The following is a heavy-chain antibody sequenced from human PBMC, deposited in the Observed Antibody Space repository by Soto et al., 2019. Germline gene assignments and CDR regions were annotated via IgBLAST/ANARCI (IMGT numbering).Heavy chain of an antibody. CDR3: ARDNGSGPYMDV. V-gene: IGHV1-2*04. J-gene: IGHJ6*03. CDR2: INPNSGGT. D-gene: IGHD3-10*01. CDR1: GYTFTGYY. Sequence: ASVKVSCKASGYTFTGYYMHWVRQAPGQGLEWMGWINPNSGGTNYAQKFQGWVTMTRDTSISTAYMELSRLRSDDTAVYYCARDNGSGPYMDVWGKGTTVTVSS.